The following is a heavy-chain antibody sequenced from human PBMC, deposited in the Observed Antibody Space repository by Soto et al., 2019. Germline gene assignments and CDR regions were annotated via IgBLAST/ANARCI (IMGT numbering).Heavy chain of an antibody. CDR2: IYYSGST. CDR1: GGSISSYY. CDR3: ARERPFPYYYYMDV. J-gene: IGHJ6*03. D-gene: IGHD3-16*01. Sequence: QVQLQESGPGLVKPSETLSLTCTVSGGSISSYYWSWIRQPPGKGLEWIGYIYYSGSTNYNPSLKSRVTISVDTSKNQFSLKLSSVTAADTAVYYCARERPFPYYYYMDVWGKGTTVTVSS. V-gene: IGHV4-59*01.